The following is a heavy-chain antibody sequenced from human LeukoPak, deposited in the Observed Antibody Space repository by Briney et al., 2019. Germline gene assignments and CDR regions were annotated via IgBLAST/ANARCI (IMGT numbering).Heavy chain of an antibody. CDR2: ISAYNGNT. CDR1: GYTSTSYG. Sequence: ASVKVSCKASGYTSTSYGISWVRQAPGQGLEWMGWISAYNGNTNYAQKLQGRVTMTTDTSTSTAYMELRSLRSDDTAVYYCVRGAAAAGYYYMDVWGKGTTVTVSS. CDR3: VRGAAAAGYYYMDV. D-gene: IGHD6-13*01. V-gene: IGHV1-18*01. J-gene: IGHJ6*03.